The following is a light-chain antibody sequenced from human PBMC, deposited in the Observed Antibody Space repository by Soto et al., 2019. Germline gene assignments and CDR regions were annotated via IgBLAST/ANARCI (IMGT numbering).Light chain of an antibody. CDR3: QQYHNWPPQYT. J-gene: IGKJ2*01. CDR2: GAS. CDR1: QTVRSN. Sequence: EIVMTQSPATLSVSPGERATLSCRASQTVRSNLAWYQQKPGQASRLLIHGASTRASGVPTRFSGSWSGTDFTLTISSLQSEDFAVYYCQQYHNWPPQYTFGQGTKLQIK. V-gene: IGKV3-15*01.